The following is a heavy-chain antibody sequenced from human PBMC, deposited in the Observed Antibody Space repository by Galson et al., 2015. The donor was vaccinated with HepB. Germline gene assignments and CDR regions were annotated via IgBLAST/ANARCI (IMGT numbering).Heavy chain of an antibody. D-gene: IGHD6-13*01. Sequence: SLRLSCAASGFTFSSYSMNWVRQAPGKGLEWVSYISSSSSTIYYADSVKGRFTISRDNAKNSLYLQTNSLRDEDTAVYYCARGTSSSWPGDFDYWGQGTLVTVSS. J-gene: IGHJ4*02. CDR3: ARGTSSSWPGDFDY. V-gene: IGHV3-48*02. CDR1: GFTFSSYS. CDR2: ISSSSSTI.